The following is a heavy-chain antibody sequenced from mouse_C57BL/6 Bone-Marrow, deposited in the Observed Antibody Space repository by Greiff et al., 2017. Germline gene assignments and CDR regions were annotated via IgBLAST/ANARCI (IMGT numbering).Heavy chain of an antibody. V-gene: IGHV1-81*01. J-gene: IGHJ4*01. D-gene: IGHD2-13*01. CDR2: IDPRSGNT. CDR3: ASGDGDYDAMDY. Sequence: VKLMESGAELARPGASVKLSCKASGYTFTSYGISWVKQRTGKGLEWLGEIDPRSGNTYYNEKFKGKATLTADKSSSTAYMELRSLTSEDSAVYFCASGDGDYDAMDYWGQGTSVTVSS. CDR1: GYTFTSYG.